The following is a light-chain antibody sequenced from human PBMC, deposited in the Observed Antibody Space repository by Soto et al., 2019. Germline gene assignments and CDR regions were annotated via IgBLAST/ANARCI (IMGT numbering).Light chain of an antibody. CDR3: QQHFSYPLP. CDR2: DVS. J-gene: IGKJ4*01. CDR1: QSLGTW. Sequence: DIQMTQSPSTLSASVGDRVIITCRASQSLGTWLAWYQQKPGTAPVLLIYDVSRLESGVPSRFSGRGSGTEFTLTISSLQPFDFATYYCQQHFSYPLPFGGGPNV. V-gene: IGKV1-5*01.